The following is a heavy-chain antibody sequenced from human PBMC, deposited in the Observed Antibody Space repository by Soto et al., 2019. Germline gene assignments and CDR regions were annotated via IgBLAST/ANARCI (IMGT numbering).Heavy chain of an antibody. J-gene: IGHJ4*02. D-gene: IGHD6-19*01. CDR3: ANAPYSSGWYHFDY. CDR1: GFTFSSYA. V-gene: IGHV3-23*01. Sequence: PGGSLRLSCAASGFTFSSYAMSWVRQAPGKGLEWVSAISGSGGSTYYADSVKGRFTISRDNSKNTLYLQMNSLRAEDTAVYYCANAPYSSGWYHFDYWGQGTLVTVS. CDR2: ISGSGGST.